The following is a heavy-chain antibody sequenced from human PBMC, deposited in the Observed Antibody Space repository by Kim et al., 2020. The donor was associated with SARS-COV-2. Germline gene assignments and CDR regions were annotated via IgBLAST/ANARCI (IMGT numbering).Heavy chain of an antibody. D-gene: IGHD3-22*01. Sequence: ASVKVSCKASGYTFTSYAMHWVRQAPGQRLEWMGWINAGNGNTKYSQKFQGRVTITRDTSASTAYMELSSLRSEDTAVYYCARDRSPYYYDSSGPGAFDIWGQGTMVTVSS. J-gene: IGHJ3*02. V-gene: IGHV1-3*01. CDR1: GYTFTSYA. CDR2: INAGNGNT. CDR3: ARDRSPYYYDSSGPGAFDI.